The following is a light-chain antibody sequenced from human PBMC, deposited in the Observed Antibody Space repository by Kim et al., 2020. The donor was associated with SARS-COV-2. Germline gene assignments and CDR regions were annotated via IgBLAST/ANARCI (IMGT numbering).Light chain of an antibody. CDR2: YDS. Sequence: SYELTQPPSVSVAPGKTARITCGGNNIGSKSVHWYQQKPGQAPVLVIYYDSDRPSGIPVRFSGSNSGNTATLTISRVEAGDEADYYCQVWDSSWVFGGGTQLTVL. J-gene: IGLJ3*02. CDR1: NIGSKS. V-gene: IGLV3-21*04. CDR3: QVWDSSWV.